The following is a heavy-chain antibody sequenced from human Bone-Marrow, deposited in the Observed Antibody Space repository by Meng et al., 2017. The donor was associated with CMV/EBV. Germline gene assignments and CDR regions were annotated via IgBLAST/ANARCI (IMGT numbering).Heavy chain of an antibody. Sequence: GESLKISCAASGFLFFNYAMHWVRQAPGKGLEWVSSISSTSSYIYYADSVKGRFTISRDNAKNSLYLQMNSLRADDTAVYYCARLYCSSTSCQDYWGQGTLVTVSS. J-gene: IGHJ4*02. CDR1: GFLFFNYA. CDR2: ISSTSSYI. D-gene: IGHD2-2*01. CDR3: ARLYCSSTSCQDY. V-gene: IGHV3-21*01.